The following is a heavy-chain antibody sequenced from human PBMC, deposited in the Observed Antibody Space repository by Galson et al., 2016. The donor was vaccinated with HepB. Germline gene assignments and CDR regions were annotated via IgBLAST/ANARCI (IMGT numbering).Heavy chain of an antibody. D-gene: IGHD5-12*01. V-gene: IGHV3-15*01. J-gene: IGHJ4*02. Sequence: SLRLSCAASGFIFNSAWMNWVRQAPGRGLEWVGHITSEIDGGTTESAAPVKGRFTISRDDSKDTLYLQMDSLIPEDTAMYFCTTGYSPAYHDGYWGQGTLVTVSS. CDR3: TTGYSPAYHDGY. CDR1: GFIFNSAW. CDR2: ITSEIDGGTT.